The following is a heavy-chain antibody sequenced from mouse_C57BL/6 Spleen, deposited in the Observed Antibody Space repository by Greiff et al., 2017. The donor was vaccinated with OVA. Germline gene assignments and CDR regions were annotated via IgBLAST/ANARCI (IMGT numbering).Heavy chain of an antibody. CDR3: ARIRYDYDWFAY. J-gene: IGHJ3*01. CDR1: GYSITSGYY. V-gene: IGHV3-6*01. D-gene: IGHD2-4*01. Sequence: EVKLEESGPGLVKPSQSLSLTCSVTGYSITSGYYWNWIRQFPGNKLEWMGYIRYDGSNNYNPSLKNRISITRDTSKNQFFLKLNSVTTEDTATYYCARIRYDYDWFAYWGQGTLVTVSA. CDR2: IRYDGSN.